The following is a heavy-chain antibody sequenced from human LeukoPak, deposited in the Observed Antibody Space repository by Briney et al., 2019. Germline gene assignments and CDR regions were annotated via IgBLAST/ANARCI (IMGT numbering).Heavy chain of an antibody. CDR3: TRDQNYYFDY. Sequence: ASVKVSCKASGYTFTSYGISWARQAPGQGLEWMGWINANSGGTNYAQKFQGRVTMTRDTSITTAYMELSSLISDDTAIYYCTRDQNYYFDYWGQGTLVTVSS. CDR2: INANSGGT. V-gene: IGHV1-2*02. J-gene: IGHJ4*02. CDR1: GYTFTSYG.